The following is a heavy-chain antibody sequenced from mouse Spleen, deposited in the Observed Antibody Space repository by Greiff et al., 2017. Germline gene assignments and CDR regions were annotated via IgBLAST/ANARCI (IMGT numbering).Heavy chain of an antibody. J-gene: IGHJ4*01. CDR1: GYTFTSYW. CDR3: ARRTYYYGSSSYAMDY. D-gene: IGHD1-1*01. Sequence: QVQLQQPGAELVMPGASVKLSCKASGYTFTSYWMHWVKQRPGQGLEWIGEIDPSDSYTNYNQKFKGKATLTVDKSSSTAYMQLSSLTSEDSAVYYCARRTYYYGSSSYAMDYWGQGTSVTVSS. V-gene: IGHV1-69*01. CDR2: IDPSDSYT.